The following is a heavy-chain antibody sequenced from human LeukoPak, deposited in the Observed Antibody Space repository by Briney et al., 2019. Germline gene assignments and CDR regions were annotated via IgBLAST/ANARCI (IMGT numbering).Heavy chain of an antibody. J-gene: IGHJ5*02. Sequence: SVKVSCKASGGTFSSYAISWVRQAPGQGLEWMGRIIPILGIANYAQKFQGRVTITADKSTSTAYMELSSLRSEDTAVYYCAALNYSSSWYHGFDPWGQGTLVTVSS. CDR1: GGTFSSYA. CDR2: IIPILGIA. D-gene: IGHD6-13*01. CDR3: AALNYSSSWYHGFDP. V-gene: IGHV1-69*04.